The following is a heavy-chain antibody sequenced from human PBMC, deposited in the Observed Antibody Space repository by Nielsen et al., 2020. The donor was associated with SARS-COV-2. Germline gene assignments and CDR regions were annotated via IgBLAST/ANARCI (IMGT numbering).Heavy chain of an antibody. D-gene: IGHD4-17*01. J-gene: IGHJ4*02. CDR1: GFTFSSYS. V-gene: IGHV3-21*01. CDR3: ARGDYGDYSGDADFDY. Sequence: GGSLRLSCAASGFTFSSYSMNWVRQAPGKGLEWVSSISSSSSYIYYADSVKGRFTISRDNAKNSLYLQMNSLRAEDTAVYYCARGDYGDYSGDADFDYWGQGTLVTVSS. CDR2: ISSSSSYI.